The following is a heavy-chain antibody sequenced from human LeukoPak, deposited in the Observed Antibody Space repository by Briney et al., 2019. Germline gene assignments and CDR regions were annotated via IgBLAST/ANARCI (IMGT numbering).Heavy chain of an antibody. D-gene: IGHD1-26*01. CDR1: GGSISSYY. CDR3: ARQSGSYTGHFDY. J-gene: IGHJ4*02. V-gene: IGHV4-59*01. Sequence: SETLSLTCTVSGGSISSYYWSWIRQPPGEGLEWIGYIYYSGSTNYNPSLKSRVTISVDTSKNQFSLKLSSVTAADTAVYYCARQSGSYTGHFDYWGQGTLVTVSS. CDR2: IYYSGST.